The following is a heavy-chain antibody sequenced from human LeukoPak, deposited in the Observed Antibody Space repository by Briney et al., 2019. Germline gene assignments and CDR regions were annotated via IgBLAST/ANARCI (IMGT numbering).Heavy chain of an antibody. CDR3: ARDLMGYYYYMDV. V-gene: IGHV4-59*01. J-gene: IGHJ6*03. CDR2: IYYSGST. D-gene: IGHD1-26*01. CDR1: GGSIRSYY. Sequence: SETLSLTCTVSGGSIRSYYWSWIRQPPGKGLEWIGYIYYSGSTNYNPSLKSRVTISVDTSKNQFSLKLSSVTAADTAVYYCARDLMGYYYYMDVWGKGTTVTVSS.